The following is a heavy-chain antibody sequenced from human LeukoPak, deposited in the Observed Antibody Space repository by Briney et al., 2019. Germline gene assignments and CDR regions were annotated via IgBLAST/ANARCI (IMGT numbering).Heavy chain of an antibody. CDR1: GYTFTSYG. Sequence: GASVKVSCKASGYTFTSYGISWVRQAPGQGLEWMGWISAYNGNTNHAQKLQGRVTMTTDTSTSTAYMELRSLRSDDTAVYYCARDLWLLGTYYYCAMDVWGQGTTVTVSS. CDR2: ISAYNGNT. J-gene: IGHJ6*02. D-gene: IGHD5-18*01. CDR3: ARDLWLLGTYYYCAMDV. V-gene: IGHV1-18*01.